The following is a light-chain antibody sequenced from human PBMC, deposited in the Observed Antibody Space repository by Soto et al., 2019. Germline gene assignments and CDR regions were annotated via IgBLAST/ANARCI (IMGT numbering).Light chain of an antibody. CDR2: DTS. V-gene: IGKV3D-20*02. CDR3: QQRSNRPPGIT. J-gene: IGKJ5*01. Sequence: EIVLTQSPATLSLSPGERATLSCGASQSVSSNSLAWYQQKPGLAPRVLIYDTSSRATGIPDRFSGSGSGTDFTLTISSLEPEDFAVYYCQQRSNRPPGITFGQGTRLEIK. CDR1: QSVSSNS.